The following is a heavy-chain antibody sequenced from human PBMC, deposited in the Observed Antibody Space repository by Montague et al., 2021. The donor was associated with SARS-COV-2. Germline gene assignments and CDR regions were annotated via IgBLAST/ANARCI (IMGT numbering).Heavy chain of an antibody. V-gene: IGHV4-61*02. CDR3: ARVGVGTMVRGVIPAYYYYGMDV. D-gene: IGHD3-10*01. J-gene: IGHJ6*02. CDR1: RGSISSGSYY. CDR2: IYTSGST. Sequence: TLSLTCTVSRGSISSGSYYWSWIRQPAGKGLEWIGRIYTSGSTNYNPSLKSRVTISVDTSKNQFSLKLSSVTAADTAVYYCARVGVGTMVRGVIPAYYYYGMDVWGQGTTVTVSS.